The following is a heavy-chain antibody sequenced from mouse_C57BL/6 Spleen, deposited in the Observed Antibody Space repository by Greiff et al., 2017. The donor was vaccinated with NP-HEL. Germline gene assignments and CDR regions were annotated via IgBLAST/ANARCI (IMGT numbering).Heavy chain of an antibody. D-gene: IGHD1-1*01. V-gene: IGHV5-16*01. CDR1: GFTFSDYY. Sequence: EVKLVESEGGLVQPGSSMKLSCTASGFTFSDYYMAWVRQVPEKGLEWVANINYDGSSTYYLDSLKSRFIISRDNAKNILYLQMSSLKSEDTATYYCARIDNYYGSSHFDYWGQGTTLTVSS. CDR3: ARIDNYYGSSHFDY. J-gene: IGHJ2*01. CDR2: INYDGSST.